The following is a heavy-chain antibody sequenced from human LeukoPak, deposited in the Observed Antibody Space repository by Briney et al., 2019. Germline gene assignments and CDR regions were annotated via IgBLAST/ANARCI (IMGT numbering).Heavy chain of an antibody. V-gene: IGHV3-7*01. D-gene: IGHD3-16*01. J-gene: IGHJ3*02. Sequence: GGSLRLSCAASGFTFSGYWMSWVRQAPGKGLEWVANIKQDGSEKYYVDSVKGRFTISRDNAKNSLYLQMNSLRAEDTAVYYCARDGGVPDAFDIWGQGTMVTVSS. CDR1: GFTFSGYW. CDR2: IKQDGSEK. CDR3: ARDGGVPDAFDI.